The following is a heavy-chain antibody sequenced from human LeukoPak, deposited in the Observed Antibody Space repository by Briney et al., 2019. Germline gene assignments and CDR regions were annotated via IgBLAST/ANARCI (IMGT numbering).Heavy chain of an antibody. J-gene: IGHJ5*02. CDR2: ISYDGSNK. CDR3: AKDRYGSGKNWFDP. Sequence: GGSLRLSCAGSGFSISNYGMNWVRQAPGKGLEWVAVISYDGSNKYYADSVKGRFTISRDNSKNTLYLQMNSLRAEDTAVYYCAKDRYGSGKNWFDPWGQGTLVTVSS. CDR1: GFSISNYG. D-gene: IGHD3-10*01. V-gene: IGHV3-30*18.